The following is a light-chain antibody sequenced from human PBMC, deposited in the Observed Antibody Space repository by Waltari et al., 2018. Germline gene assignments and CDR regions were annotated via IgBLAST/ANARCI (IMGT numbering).Light chain of an antibody. J-gene: IGLJ3*02. CDR1: SSHVGGYNY. CDR2: DVS. Sequence: QSALTQPRSVSGSPGPSVTISCTGTSSHVGGYNYVPWYQQHPGKAPKLMIYDVSKRPSGVPDRFSGSKSGNTASLTISGLQAEDEADYYCCSYAGSYIWVFGGGTKLTVL. V-gene: IGLV2-11*01. CDR3: CSYAGSYIWV.